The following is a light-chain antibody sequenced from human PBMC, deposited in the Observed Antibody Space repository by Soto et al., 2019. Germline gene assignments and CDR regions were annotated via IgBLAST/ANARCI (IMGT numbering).Light chain of an antibody. CDR1: QSVNNK. V-gene: IGKV3-15*01. CDR2: GAS. Sequence: EIMMTQSPATLSVSPGERATLSCRASQSVNNKLAWYQQKPGQAPRLLIYGASARAAGIPARFSGSGSWTEFTLTISSLQPEDFAVYYCQQYDTWPPTTFGQGTKVEVK. J-gene: IGKJ1*01. CDR3: QQYDTWPPTT.